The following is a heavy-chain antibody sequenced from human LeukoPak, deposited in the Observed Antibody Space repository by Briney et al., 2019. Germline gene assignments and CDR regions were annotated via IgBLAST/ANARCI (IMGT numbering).Heavy chain of an antibody. D-gene: IGHD6-13*01. CDR1: GFTFSNFA. CDR2: ITGYGAT. Sequence: GGSLSLSCAASGFTFSNFAMMWVRPAPGTGLQWVSTITGYGATFYADSVRGRFTIFRDTSMNTLFLQMNSLGAEDTAVYYCAKVAAAGKVDWFDPWGQGTLVTVSS. J-gene: IGHJ5*02. CDR3: AKVAAAGKVDWFDP. V-gene: IGHV3-23*01.